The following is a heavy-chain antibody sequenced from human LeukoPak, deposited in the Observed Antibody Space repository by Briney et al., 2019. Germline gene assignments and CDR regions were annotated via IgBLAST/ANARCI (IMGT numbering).Heavy chain of an antibody. J-gene: IGHJ3*02. V-gene: IGHV1-18*04. CDR1: GFIFSNFG. Sequence: GPVKVSCKASGFIFSNFGFIWVRQAPGQGFEWLGWISGANGDTYYTRRFQGRFTITPDTSTNTAYMELRSLRSDDTALYYCARRSSDDAFDIWGQGTLVTVSS. CDR2: ISGANGDT. CDR3: ARRSSDDAFDI.